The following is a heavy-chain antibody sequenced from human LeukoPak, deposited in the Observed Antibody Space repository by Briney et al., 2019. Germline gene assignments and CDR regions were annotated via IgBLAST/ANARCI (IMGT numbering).Heavy chain of an antibody. V-gene: IGHV3-21*01. CDR1: GFTFSSYS. Sequence: GGSLRLSCAASGFTFSSYSLHWVRQAPGKGLEWVSLISSSSSYIYYADSVKGRFTISRDNAQTSLYLQMNSLRAEVSAVYYCARDLLGVAGYTYGRGFDYWGKGTLVTVSS. CDR2: ISSSSSYI. D-gene: IGHD5-18*01. CDR3: ARDLLGVAGYTYGRGFDY. J-gene: IGHJ4*02.